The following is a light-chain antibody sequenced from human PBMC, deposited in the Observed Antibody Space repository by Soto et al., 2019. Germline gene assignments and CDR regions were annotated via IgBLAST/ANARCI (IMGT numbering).Light chain of an antibody. CDR2: DAS. V-gene: IGKV3-20*01. J-gene: IGKJ5*01. CDR3: QQYGSSRT. CDR1: ESVTSS. Sequence: EIVMTQSPATLSVSPGDRATLSCRASESVTSSLAWYQQKPGQAPRLLIYDASNRATGIPARFSGSGSGTDFTLTISRLEPEDFAVYYCQQYGSSRTFGQGTRLEIK.